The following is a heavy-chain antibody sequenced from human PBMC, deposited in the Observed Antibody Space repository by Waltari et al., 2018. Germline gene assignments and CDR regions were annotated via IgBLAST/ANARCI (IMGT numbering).Heavy chain of an antibody. Sequence: EVQLVESGGGLVQPGGSLKLSCAASGFTFSGSAMHWVRQASGKGLEWVGRIRSKANSDATAEAASVKGRFTSSRDDSKNTAYLQMNSLKTEDTAVYYCTSGSYYRMDVWGQGTTVTVSS. J-gene: IGHJ6*02. CDR3: TSGSYYRMDV. V-gene: IGHV3-73*02. CDR1: GFTFSGSA. CDR2: IRSKANSDAT. D-gene: IGHD1-26*01.